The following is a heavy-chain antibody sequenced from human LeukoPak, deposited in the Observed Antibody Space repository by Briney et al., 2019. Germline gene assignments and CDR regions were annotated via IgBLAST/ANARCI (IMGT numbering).Heavy chain of an antibody. CDR3: ARCFGLQQLLPVFDY. CDR1: GFTFSGYS. J-gene: IGHJ4*02. Sequence: GGSLRLSCAASGFTFSGYSMNWVRQAPGKGLEWVSLISSSSSYIYYADSVKGRFTISRDNAKNSLYLQMNSLRAEDTAGYYCARCFGLQQLLPVFDYWGQGTLVNVSS. D-gene: IGHD6-13*01. V-gene: IGHV3-21*01. CDR2: ISSSSSYI.